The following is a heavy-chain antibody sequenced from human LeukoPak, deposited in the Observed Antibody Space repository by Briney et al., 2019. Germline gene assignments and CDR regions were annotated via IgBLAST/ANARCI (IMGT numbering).Heavy chain of an antibody. J-gene: IGHJ4*02. D-gene: IGHD6-19*01. CDR2: IYHSGST. V-gene: IGHV4-4*02. CDR3: ARAPGYSSGWYGE. Sequence: SETLSLTCAVSGGSISSSNWWSWVRQPPGKGLEWIGEIYHSGSTNYNPSLKSRVTTSVDKSKNQFSLKLSSVTAADTAVYYCARAPGYSSGWYGEWGQGTLVAVSS. CDR1: GGSISSSNW.